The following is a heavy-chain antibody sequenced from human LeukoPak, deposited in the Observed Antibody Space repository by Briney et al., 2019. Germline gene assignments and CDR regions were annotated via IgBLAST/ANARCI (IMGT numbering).Heavy chain of an antibody. J-gene: IGHJ4*02. D-gene: IGHD6-25*01. CDR2: IKQDGSEK. CDR3: ARGYRIAANDGGN. CDR1: GFTFSSYW. Sequence: AGGSLRLSCAASGFTFSSYWMSWVRQAPGKGLEWVANIKQDGSEKYYVDSVKGRFTISRDNAKNSLYLQMNSLRAEDTAVYYCARGYRIAANDGGNWGQGTLVTVSS. V-gene: IGHV3-7*01.